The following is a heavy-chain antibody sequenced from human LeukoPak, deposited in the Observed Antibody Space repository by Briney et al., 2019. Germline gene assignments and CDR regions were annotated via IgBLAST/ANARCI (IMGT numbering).Heavy chain of an antibody. V-gene: IGHV3-7*01. Sequence: GGSLGLSCAASGFTFSNYWMSWVRQAPGKGLEWVANIKQDGSEKYYVDSVKGRFTISRDKAKNSLYLQMNSLRAEDTAVYYCARDVFAWGTSPNFFDYWGQGSLVTVSS. D-gene: IGHD2-21*01. CDR2: IKQDGSEK. J-gene: IGHJ4*02. CDR3: ARDVFAWGTSPNFFDY. CDR1: GFTFSNYW.